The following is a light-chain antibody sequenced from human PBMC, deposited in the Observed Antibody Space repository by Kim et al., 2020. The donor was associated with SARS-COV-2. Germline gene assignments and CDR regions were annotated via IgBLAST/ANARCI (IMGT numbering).Light chain of an antibody. V-gene: IGKV3-15*01. CDR2: GAS. CDR3: QQYNNWPET. J-gene: IGKJ2*01. Sequence: EIVMTQSPATLSVSPGERATLSCRASQNVSSNLAWYQQKPGQAPRLLIYGASTRATGIPARFSGSGSGTEFTLTISSLQSEDFAVYYCQQYNNWPETFGQGTKLEI. CDR1: QNVSSN.